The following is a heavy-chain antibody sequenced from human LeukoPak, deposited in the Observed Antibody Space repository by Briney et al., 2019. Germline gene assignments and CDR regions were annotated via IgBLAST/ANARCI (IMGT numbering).Heavy chain of an antibody. Sequence: SETLSLTCTVSGGSISSYYWSWIRQPPGKGLEWIGYIYYSGSTNYNPSLKSRVTISVDTSKNQFSLKLSSVTAADTAVYYCAREVVEYSSSRFWFDPWGQGTLVTVPS. J-gene: IGHJ5*02. CDR1: GGSISSYY. CDR3: AREVVEYSSSRFWFDP. CDR2: IYYSGST. D-gene: IGHD6-6*01. V-gene: IGHV4-59*01.